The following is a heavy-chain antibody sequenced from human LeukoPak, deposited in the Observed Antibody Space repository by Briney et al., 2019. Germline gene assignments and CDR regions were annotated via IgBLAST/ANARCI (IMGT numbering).Heavy chain of an antibody. CDR2: INHSGST. J-gene: IGHJ5*02. Sequence: SETLPLTCAVYGGSFSGYYWSWLRQPPGKGLEWIGEINHSGSTNYNPSLKSRVTISVDTSKNQFSLKLSPVTAADTAVYYCGGAAAGTVGWFDPWGQGTLVTVSS. CDR3: GGAAAGTVGWFDP. V-gene: IGHV4-34*01. CDR1: GGSFSGYY. D-gene: IGHD6-13*01.